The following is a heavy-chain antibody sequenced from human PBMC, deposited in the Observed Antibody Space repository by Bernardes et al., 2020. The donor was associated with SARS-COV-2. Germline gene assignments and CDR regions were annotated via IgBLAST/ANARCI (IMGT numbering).Heavy chain of an antibody. CDR1: GFTFSDHY. CDR3: AREVPKYRDSSGYAHYYYAMDV. D-gene: IGHD3-22*01. J-gene: IGHJ6*02. CDR2: IRNKGSSYSP. V-gene: IGHV3-72*01. Sequence: GGSLRLSCTASGFTFSDHYMDWVRQAPGKGLEWLGRIRNKGSSYSPKYATSVEGRFIISRDDASNSLFLHMSSLKSEDTAVYYCAREVPKYRDSSGYAHYYYAMDVWGQGTTVTVSS.